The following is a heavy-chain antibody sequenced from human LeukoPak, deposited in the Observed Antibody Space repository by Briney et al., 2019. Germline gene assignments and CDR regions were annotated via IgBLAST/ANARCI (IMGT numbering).Heavy chain of an antibody. CDR3: ARGVFGDNSGRNWFDP. CDR2: INPSGGST. D-gene: IGHD4-23*01. CDR1: GYTFSNYY. J-gene: IGHJ5*02. Sequence: ASVKVSCKASGYTFSNYYMHWVRQAPGQGLEWMGVINPSGGSTSYAQKFQGRVTMTRDTSTSTVYTELSSLRSEDTAVYYCARGVFGDNSGRNWFDPWGQGTLVTVSS. V-gene: IGHV1-46*01.